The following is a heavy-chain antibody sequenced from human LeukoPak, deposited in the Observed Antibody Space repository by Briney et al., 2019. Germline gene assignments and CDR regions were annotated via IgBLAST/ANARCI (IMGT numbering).Heavy chain of an antibody. V-gene: IGHV3-7*01. J-gene: IGHJ4*02. CDR2: INEDGSEK. D-gene: IGHD6-13*01. Sequence: GGSLRLSCAASGFTFNTYWMSWVRQAPGKGLEWVANINEDGSEKYYVDPVKGRFTISRDNAKNSLDLQMNSLRAEDTAVYYCARGFGGSWYFNDYWGQGTLVTVSS. CDR3: ARGFGGSWYFNDY. CDR1: GFTFNTYW.